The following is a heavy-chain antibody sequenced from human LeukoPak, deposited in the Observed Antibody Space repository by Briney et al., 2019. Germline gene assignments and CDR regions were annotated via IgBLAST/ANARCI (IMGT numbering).Heavy chain of an antibody. D-gene: IGHD6-19*01. J-gene: IGHJ3*02. CDR1: GYTCTNYG. CDR2: ISTYNGNS. V-gene: IGHV1-18*01. CDR3: ARAGGWAREDYKGDAFDI. Sequence: AAVKVSCKASGYTCTNYGISWVRQAPGQGLEWMGWISTYNGNSNYAQKLQDRVTMTTDTSTTTAYMDPRSLRSDDTAVYYCARAGGWAREDYKGDAFDIWGQGTMVTVSS.